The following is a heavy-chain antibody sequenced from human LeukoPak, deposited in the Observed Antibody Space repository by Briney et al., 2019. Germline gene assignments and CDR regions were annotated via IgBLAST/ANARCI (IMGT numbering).Heavy chain of an antibody. CDR3: AKDRVVSREPAAFDI. V-gene: IGHV3-30*02. CDR1: GFTFSSYG. Sequence: GGSLRFSCAASGFTFSSYGMHWVRQAPGKGLEWVAFIRYDGSNKYYADSVKGRFTISRDNSKNTLYLQMNSLRAEDTAVYYCAKDRVVSREPAAFDIWGQETMVTVSS. J-gene: IGHJ3*02. CDR2: IRYDGSNK. D-gene: IGHD2-15*01.